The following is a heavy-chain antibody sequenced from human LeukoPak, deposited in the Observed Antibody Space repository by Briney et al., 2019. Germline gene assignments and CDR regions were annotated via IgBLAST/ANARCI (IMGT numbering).Heavy chain of an antibody. CDR3: ASSRIAVAGTFDP. V-gene: IGHV3-21*01. J-gene: IGHJ5*02. CDR2: ISSSSSYI. CDR1: GFTFSSYG. D-gene: IGHD6-19*01. Sequence: GGSLRLSCAASGFTFSSYGMHWVRQAPGKGLEWVSSISSSSSYIYYADSVKGRFTISRDNAKNSLYLQMNSLRAEDTAVYYCASSRIAVAGTFDPWGQGTLVTVSS.